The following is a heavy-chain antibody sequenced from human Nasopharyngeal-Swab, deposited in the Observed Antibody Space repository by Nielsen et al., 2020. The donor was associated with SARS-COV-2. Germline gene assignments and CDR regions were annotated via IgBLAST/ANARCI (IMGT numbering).Heavy chain of an antibody. Sequence: WGRQAPGQGLEWVGWISAYNGSTNYAQKLQGRVTMTTDTSTSTAYMELRSLRSDDTAVYYCARMYYDILTGWYYYYGMDVWGQGTTVTVSS. CDR3: ARMYYDILTGWYYYYGMDV. J-gene: IGHJ6*02. V-gene: IGHV1-18*01. CDR2: ISAYNGST. D-gene: IGHD3-9*01.